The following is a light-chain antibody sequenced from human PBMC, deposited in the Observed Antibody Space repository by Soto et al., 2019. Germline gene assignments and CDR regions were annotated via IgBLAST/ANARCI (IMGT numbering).Light chain of an antibody. CDR2: GAS. Sequence: ETVLTQSPSTLSVSPGERATLSCRAGQSVSSYLAWYQQKPGQAPRLLVYGASTRATGIPARFSGSGSGTDFTLTISSLEPEDFAVYYCQQRRNWAITFGQGTRLEIK. V-gene: IGKV3-11*01. J-gene: IGKJ5*01. CDR1: QSVSSY. CDR3: QQRRNWAIT.